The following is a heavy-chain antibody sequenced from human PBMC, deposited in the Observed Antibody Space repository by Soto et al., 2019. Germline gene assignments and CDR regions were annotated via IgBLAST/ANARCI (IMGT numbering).Heavy chain of an antibody. Sequence: PGGSLRLSCAASGFTVSSNYMSWVRQAPGKGLEWVSVIYSGGSTYYADSVKGRFTISRDNSKNTLYLQMGSLRAEDMAVYYCARGYCSSTSCTPGQQYSYGSLDYWGQGTLVTVSS. CDR2: IYSGGST. D-gene: IGHD2-2*01. V-gene: IGHV3-66*01. CDR1: GFTVSSNY. CDR3: ARGYCSSTSCTPGQQYSYGSLDY. J-gene: IGHJ4*02.